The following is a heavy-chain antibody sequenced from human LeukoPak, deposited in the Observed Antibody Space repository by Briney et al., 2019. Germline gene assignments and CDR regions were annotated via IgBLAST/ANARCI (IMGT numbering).Heavy chain of an antibody. CDR2: IYYIGST. D-gene: IGHD3-10*01. CDR3: ARTTMVRGTYYMDV. Sequence: PSETLSLTCTVSGGSISSYYWSWIRQPPGKGLEWIGYIYYIGSTNYNPSLKSRVTISVDTSKNQFSLKLSSVTAADTAVYYCARTTMVRGTYYMDVWGKGTTVTISS. V-gene: IGHV4-59*01. CDR1: GGSISSYY. J-gene: IGHJ6*03.